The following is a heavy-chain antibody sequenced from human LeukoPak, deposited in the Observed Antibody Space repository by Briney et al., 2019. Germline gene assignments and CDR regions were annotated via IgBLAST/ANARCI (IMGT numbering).Heavy chain of an antibody. CDR3: ARVTYYYGSGTWNAFDY. V-gene: IGHV4/OR15-8*01. CDR2: IYHGGST. D-gene: IGHD3-10*01. J-gene: IGHJ4*02. CDR1: GASISSSNW. Sequence: PSETLSLTCGVSGASISSSNWWSWVRQPPGKGLEWIVEIYHGGSTNYNPSLKSRVTISVDKSKNQFSLRLSFVTAADSAVYYCARVTYYYGSGTWNAFDYWGQGTLVTVSS.